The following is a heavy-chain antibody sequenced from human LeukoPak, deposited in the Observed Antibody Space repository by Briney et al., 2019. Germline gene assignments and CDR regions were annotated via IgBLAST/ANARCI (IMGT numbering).Heavy chain of an antibody. J-gene: IGHJ4*02. V-gene: IGHV3-30-3*01. CDR3: ARDWGRRYSSGWYGDFDY. CDR1: GFTFSNYA. Sequence: GGSLRLSCAASGFTFSNYAMHWVRQAPGKGLEWVAVISYDGSDKYYADSVKGRFTISRDNSKNTLYLQMNSLRPEDTAVYYCARDWGRRYSSGWYGDFDYWGQGTLVTVSS. CDR2: ISYDGSDK. D-gene: IGHD6-19*01.